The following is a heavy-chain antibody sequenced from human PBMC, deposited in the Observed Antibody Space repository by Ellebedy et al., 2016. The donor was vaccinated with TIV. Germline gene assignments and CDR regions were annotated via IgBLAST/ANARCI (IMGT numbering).Heavy chain of an antibody. J-gene: IGHJ3*02. D-gene: IGHD3-22*01. Sequence: SETLSLXCTVSGGSISSSSYYWGWIRQPPGKGLEWIGSIYYSGSTYYNPSLKSRVTISVDTSKNQFSLKLSSVTAADTAVYYCARTPPYYYDSSGYNNAFDIWGQGTMVTVSS. CDR1: GGSISSSSYY. V-gene: IGHV4-39*01. CDR2: IYYSGST. CDR3: ARTPPYYYDSSGYNNAFDI.